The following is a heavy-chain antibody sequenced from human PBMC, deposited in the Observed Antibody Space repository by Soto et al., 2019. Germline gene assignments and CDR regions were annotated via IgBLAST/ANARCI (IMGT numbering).Heavy chain of an antibody. Sequence: EVQLVESGGGLVQPGGSLRLSCAASGFTFSNYWMYWVRQAPGKGLVWVSRINSDGSVSSYADSVKGRLTISRDNVKNTLYLQMDSLRAEHTAGYYCARGDCVGGTCYSLAGSFYYDMDVWGKGTTVTVFS. CDR2: INSDGSVS. D-gene: IGHD2-15*01. CDR3: ARGDCVGGTCYSLAGSFYYDMDV. J-gene: IGHJ6*03. CDR1: GFTFSNYW. V-gene: IGHV3-74*01.